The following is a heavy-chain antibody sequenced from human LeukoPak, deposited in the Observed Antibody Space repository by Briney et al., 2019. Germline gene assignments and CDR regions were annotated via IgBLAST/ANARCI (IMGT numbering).Heavy chain of an antibody. V-gene: IGHV4-4*09. CDR2: IYTSGST. J-gene: IGHJ3*02. CDR1: GGSISSYY. CDR3: ARQGYYDSSGDHDAFDI. Sequence: PSETLSLTCTVSGGSISSYYWSWIRQPPGKGLEWICYIYTSGSTNYNPSLKSRVTISVDTSKNQFSLKLSSVTDADTAVYYCARQGYYDSSGDHDAFDIWGQGTMVTVSS. D-gene: IGHD3-22*01.